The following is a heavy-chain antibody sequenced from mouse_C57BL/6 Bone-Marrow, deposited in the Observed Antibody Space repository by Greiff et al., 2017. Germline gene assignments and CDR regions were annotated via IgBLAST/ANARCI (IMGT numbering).Heavy chain of an antibody. CDR2: SYPGDGDT. CDR1: GYAFSSSW. J-gene: IGHJ4*01. V-gene: IGHV1-82*01. CDR3: AREGSRLLRYYYAMDY. D-gene: IGHD1-1*01. Sequence: QVQLQQSGPELVKPGASVKISCKASGYAFSSSWMNWVKQRPGKGLEWIGRSYPGDGDTNYNGKFKGKATLTADKSSSTAYMQLSSLTSEDSAVYFCAREGSRLLRYYYAMDYWGQGTSVTVSS.